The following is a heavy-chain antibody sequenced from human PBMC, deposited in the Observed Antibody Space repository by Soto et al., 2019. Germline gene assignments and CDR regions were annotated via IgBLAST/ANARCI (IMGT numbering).Heavy chain of an antibody. D-gene: IGHD2-2*01. CDR1: GFTFSSYS. J-gene: IGHJ6*02. V-gene: IGHV3-21*01. CDR2: ISSSSSYI. Sequence: PGGSLRLSCAASGFTFSSYSMNWVRQAPGKGLEWVSSISSSSSYIYYADTVKGRFTISRDNAKNSLYLQMNSLRAEETAVYYCARGFVVVPAAISVGFYYYYGMDVWGQGTTVTVSS. CDR3: ARGFVVVPAAISVGFYYYYGMDV.